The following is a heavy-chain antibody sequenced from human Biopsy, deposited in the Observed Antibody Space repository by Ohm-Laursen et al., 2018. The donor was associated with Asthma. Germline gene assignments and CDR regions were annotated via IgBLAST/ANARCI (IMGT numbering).Heavy chain of an antibody. CDR3: ARQSGQDNGDSSAFDT. CDR2: VSSDGHNK. Sequence: SLRLSCAASGFVFSQCGMHWVRQGPGKGLEWVVLVSSDGHNKYYEDSVKGRFTISRDNSRNRLYLQINRLTVEDSAVYFCARQSGQDNGDSSAFDTWGQGTKVAVSS. J-gene: IGHJ3*02. CDR1: GFVFSQCG. D-gene: IGHD3-22*01. V-gene: IGHV3-30*03.